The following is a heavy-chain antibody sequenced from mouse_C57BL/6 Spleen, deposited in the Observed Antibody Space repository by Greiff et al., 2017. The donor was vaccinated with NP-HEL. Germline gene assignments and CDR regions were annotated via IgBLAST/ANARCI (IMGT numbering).Heavy chain of an antibody. CDR2: IYPRSGNT. CDR3: ARDYGRYFDY. J-gene: IGHJ2*01. CDR1: GYTFTSYG. Sequence: VQLQQSGAELARPGASVKLSCKASGYTFTSYGISWVKQRTGPGLAWIGEIYPRSGNTYYNEKFKGKATLTADKSSSTAYMELRSLTSEDSAVYFCARDYGRYFDYWGQGTTLTVSS. V-gene: IGHV1-81*01. D-gene: IGHD1-1*01.